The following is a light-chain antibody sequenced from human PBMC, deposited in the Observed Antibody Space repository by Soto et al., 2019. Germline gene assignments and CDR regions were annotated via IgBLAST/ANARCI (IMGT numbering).Light chain of an antibody. J-gene: IGKJ2*01. CDR3: QQSYSTPYT. CDR1: QSISSY. Sequence: DIQMTQSPSSLSASVGDRVTITCRASQSISSYLNWYQQKPGKAPKLLIYAASSLQSGVPSRFSGSGSGTEFPLTISSLQPEDFATYYCQQSYSTPYTFGQGTKLEIK. V-gene: IGKV1-39*01. CDR2: AAS.